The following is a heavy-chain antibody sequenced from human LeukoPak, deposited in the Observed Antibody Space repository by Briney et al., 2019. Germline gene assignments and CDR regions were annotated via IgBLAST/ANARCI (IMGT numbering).Heavy chain of an antibody. V-gene: IGHV4-59*08. D-gene: IGHD3-22*01. CDR1: GGSISSYY. J-gene: IGHJ3*02. CDR2: IYYSGST. CDR3: ARQKYYYDSSGLDAFDI. Sequence: PSETLSLTCTVSGGSISSYYWSWIRQPPGKGLEWIGYIYYSGSTNYNPSLKSRVTISVDTSKNQFSLKLSSVTAADTAVYYCARQKYYYDSSGLDAFDIWGQGTMVTVSS.